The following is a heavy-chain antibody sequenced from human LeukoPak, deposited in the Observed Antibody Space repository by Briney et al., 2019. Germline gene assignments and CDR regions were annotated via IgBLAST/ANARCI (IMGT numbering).Heavy chain of an antibody. D-gene: IGHD6-25*01. CDR1: GYTFTSYG. Sequence: GASVKVSCKASGYTFTSYGISWVRQAPGQGLEWMGGIIPIFGTANYAQKFQGRVTITTDESTSTAYMELSSLRSEDTAVYYCARYPQRGAFDIWGQGTMVTVSS. CDR2: IIPIFGTA. V-gene: IGHV1-69*05. CDR3: ARYPQRGAFDI. J-gene: IGHJ3*02.